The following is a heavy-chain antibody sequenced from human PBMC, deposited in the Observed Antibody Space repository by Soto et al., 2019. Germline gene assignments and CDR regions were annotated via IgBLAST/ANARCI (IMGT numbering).Heavy chain of an antibody. D-gene: IGHD2-21*02. Sequence: ASVKVSCKASGYTFTSYDINWVRQATGQGLEWMGWMNPNSGNTGYAQKFQGRVTMTRNTSISTAYMELSSLRSEDTAVYYCARIGDDYYYYYMDVWGKGTTVTVSS. CDR2: MNPNSGNT. CDR3: ARIGDDYYYYYMDV. CDR1: GYTFTSYD. V-gene: IGHV1-8*01. J-gene: IGHJ6*03.